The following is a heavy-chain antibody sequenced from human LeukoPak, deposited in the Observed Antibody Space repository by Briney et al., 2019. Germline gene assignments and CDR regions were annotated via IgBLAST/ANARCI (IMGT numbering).Heavy chain of an antibody. CDR2: INPSGGSK. CDR3: ARDRAPSGESSGSDAFDI. J-gene: IGHJ3*02. D-gene: IGHD3-22*01. CDR1: GYTFSSYY. V-gene: IGHV1-46*01. Sequence: ASLKLSCKASGYTFSSYYMHWVRQAPGQGLEWMAIINPSGGSKSYAQKFQGRVTMTRDTSTSTVYMELSSLRSEDTAVYYCARDRAPSGESSGSDAFDIWGQGAMVTVSS.